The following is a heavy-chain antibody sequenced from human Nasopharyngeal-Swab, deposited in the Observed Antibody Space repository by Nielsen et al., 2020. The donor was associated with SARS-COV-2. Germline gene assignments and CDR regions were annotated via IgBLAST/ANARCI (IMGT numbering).Heavy chain of an antibody. CDR3: ASGGAPYYFDY. Sequence: SETLSLTCTVSGGSISSSYWSWIRQPAGKGLEWIGRIYTSGSTNYNPPLKSRVTISVDTSKNQFSLKLSSVTAADTAVYYCASGGAPYYFDYWGQGTLVTVSS. D-gene: IGHD3-16*01. CDR1: GGSISSSY. J-gene: IGHJ4*02. CDR2: IYTSGST. V-gene: IGHV4-4*07.